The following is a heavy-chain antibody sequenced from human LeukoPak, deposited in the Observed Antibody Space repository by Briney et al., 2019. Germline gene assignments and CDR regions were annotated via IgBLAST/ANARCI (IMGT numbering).Heavy chain of an antibody. CDR3: ARGGSSPGYYGMDV. CDR2: IYYSGST. D-gene: IGHD6-13*01. V-gene: IGHV4-59*11. J-gene: IGHJ6*02. Sequence: PSETQSLTCTVSGGSISSHYWSWIRQPPGKGLEWIGYIYYSGSTNYNPSLKSRVTISVDTSKNQFSLKLSSVTAADTAVYYCARGGSSPGYYGMDVWGQGTTVTVSS. CDR1: GGSISSHY.